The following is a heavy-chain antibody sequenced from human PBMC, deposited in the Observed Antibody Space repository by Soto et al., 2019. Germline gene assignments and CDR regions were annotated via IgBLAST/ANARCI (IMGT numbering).Heavy chain of an antibody. Sequence: GGSLRLSCASSGFPFSTYAMTWVRQDPGKGLACGSGIGGSGVSTHYAYSVKGRFTISRDNPKNTLHLQMNSLRAEDTAVHYCARDLQSPYYFDYCGQGPLATVSS. CDR3: ARDLQSPYYFDY. J-gene: IGHJ4*02. D-gene: IGHD4-4*01. CDR1: GFPFSTYA. V-gene: IGHV3-23*01. CDR2: IGGSGVST.